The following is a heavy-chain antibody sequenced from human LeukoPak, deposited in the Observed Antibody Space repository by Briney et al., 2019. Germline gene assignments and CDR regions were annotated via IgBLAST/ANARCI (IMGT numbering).Heavy chain of an antibody. V-gene: IGHV3-66*01. CDR3: AREGYGDYYFDY. CDR2: IYSGGST. CDR1: GFTVSSNY. J-gene: IGHJ4*02. D-gene: IGHD4-17*01. Sequence: PGGSLRLSCAASGFTVSSNYMSWGRQAPGKGLEWVSVIYSGGSTYYADSVKGRFTISRDNSKNTLYLQMNSLRAEDTAVYYCAREGYGDYYFDYWGQGTLVTVSS.